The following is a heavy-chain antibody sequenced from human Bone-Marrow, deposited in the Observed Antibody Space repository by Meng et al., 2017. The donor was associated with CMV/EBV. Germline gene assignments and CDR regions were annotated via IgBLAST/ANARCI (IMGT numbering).Heavy chain of an antibody. CDR3: AKNSRPIDY. CDR2: ISTYGGTT. Sequence: RLSCAASGLAFSRFVMAWVRQAPGRGPGWVSTISTYGGTTYYTDSVKGRFIIARDNSTNTLYLQMTSLRAEDTAVYFCAKNSRPIDYWGQGTLVTVSS. CDR1: GLAFSRFV. J-gene: IGHJ4*02. V-gene: IGHV3-23*01. D-gene: IGHD4-23*01.